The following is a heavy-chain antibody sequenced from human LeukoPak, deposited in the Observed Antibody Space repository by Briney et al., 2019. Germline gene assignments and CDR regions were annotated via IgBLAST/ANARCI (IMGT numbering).Heavy chain of an antibody. J-gene: IGHJ4*02. CDR3: VRDRGSYRPIDY. Sequence: GGSLRLSCAASGFSFGSYSMNWVRQAPGKGLEWVSSISYTGAYIYYADSVRGRFTISRDNPQNSVFLQMNSLRAEDTAVYYCVRDRGSYRPIDYWGQGTLVTVSS. CDR1: GFSFGSYS. CDR2: ISYTGAYI. D-gene: IGHD1-26*01. V-gene: IGHV3-21*04.